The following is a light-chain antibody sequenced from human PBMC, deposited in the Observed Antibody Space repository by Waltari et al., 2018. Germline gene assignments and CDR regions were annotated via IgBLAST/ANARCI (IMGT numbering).Light chain of an antibody. CDR3: QHYDGSPYT. Sequence: EIVLTQSPGTLSLSPGERATLSCRASERVKGNYLVWYQQKPGQAPRVLIYGSSKRATGIPDRFSGSGSGRDFTLTISRLEPEDFAMYYCQHYDGSPYTFGPGTKLEIK. V-gene: IGKV3-20*01. CDR1: ERVKGNY. CDR2: GSS. J-gene: IGKJ3*01.